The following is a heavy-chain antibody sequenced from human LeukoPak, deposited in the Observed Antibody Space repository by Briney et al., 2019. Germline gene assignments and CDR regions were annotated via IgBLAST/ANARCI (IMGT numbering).Heavy chain of an antibody. Sequence: GGSLRLSCAASGFTFTDYYMNWVRQAPGKGLEWVSYISSSSSTIYYADSVKGRFTISRDNAKNSLYLQMNSLRAEDTAVYYCARGIYYGSGSYYYFDYWGQGTLVTVSS. CDR1: GFTFTDYY. V-gene: IGHV3-11*04. CDR2: ISSSSSTI. D-gene: IGHD3-10*01. J-gene: IGHJ4*02. CDR3: ARGIYYGSGSYYYFDY.